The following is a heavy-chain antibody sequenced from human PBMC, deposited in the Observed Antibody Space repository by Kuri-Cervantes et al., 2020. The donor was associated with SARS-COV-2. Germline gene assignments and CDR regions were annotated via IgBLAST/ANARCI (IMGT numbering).Heavy chain of an antibody. CDR3: AIPPFSRAPSYYYYMDV. J-gene: IGHJ6*03. Sequence: LSLTCAASGFTFSSYAMHWVRQAPGKGLEWVAVISYDGSNKYYADSVKGRFTISRDNSKNTLYLQMNSLRAEDTAVYYCAIPPFSRAPSYYYYMDVWGEGTTVTVSS. CDR2: ISYDGSNK. D-gene: IGHD2/OR15-2a*01. V-gene: IGHV3-30-3*01. CDR1: GFTFSSYA.